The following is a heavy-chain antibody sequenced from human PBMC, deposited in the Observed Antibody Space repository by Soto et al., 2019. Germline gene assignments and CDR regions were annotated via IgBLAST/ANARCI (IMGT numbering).Heavy chain of an antibody. CDR1: GYTFTSYD. J-gene: IGHJ3*02. D-gene: IGHD2-15*01. CDR3: ASPNTYCSGGSCSPAFDI. CDR2: MNPNSGNT. Sequence: GASVKVSCKASGYTFTSYDINWVRQATGQGLEWMGWMNPNSGNTGYAQKFQGRVTMTRNTSISTAYMELSSLRSEDTAVYYCASPNTYCSGGSCSPAFDICGQGTMVTVS. V-gene: IGHV1-8*01.